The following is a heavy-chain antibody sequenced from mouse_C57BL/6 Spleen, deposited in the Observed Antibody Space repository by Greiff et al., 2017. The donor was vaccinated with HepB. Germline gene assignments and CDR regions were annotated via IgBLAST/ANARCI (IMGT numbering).Heavy chain of an antibody. D-gene: IGHD4-1*01. CDR1: GYSFTGYY. Sequence: EVQLQQSGPELVKPGASVKISCKASGYSFTGYYMNWVKQSPEKSLEWIGEINPSTGGTTYNQKFKAKATLTVDKSSSTAYMQLKSLTSEDSAVYYCALANWERGFAYWGQGTLVTVSA. CDR3: ALANWERGFAY. CDR2: INPSTGGT. V-gene: IGHV1-42*01. J-gene: IGHJ3*01.